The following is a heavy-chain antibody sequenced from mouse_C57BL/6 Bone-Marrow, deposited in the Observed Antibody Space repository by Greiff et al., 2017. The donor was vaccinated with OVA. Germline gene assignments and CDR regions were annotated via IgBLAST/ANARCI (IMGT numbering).Heavy chain of an antibody. J-gene: IGHJ3*01. V-gene: IGHV14-4*01. CDR2: IDPENGDT. D-gene: IGHD6-1*01. CDR3: TLPQGAY. Sequence: VQLQQSGAELVRPGASVKLSCTASGFNIKDDYMHWVKQRPEQGLEWIGWIDPENGDTEYASKFQGKATITADTSSNTAYLPLSSLTSEDTAVYYCTLPQGAYWGQGTLVTVSA. CDR1: GFNIKDDY.